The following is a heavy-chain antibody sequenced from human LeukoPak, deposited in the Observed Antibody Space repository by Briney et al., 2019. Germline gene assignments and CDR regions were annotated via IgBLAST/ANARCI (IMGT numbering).Heavy chain of an antibody. J-gene: IGHJ4*02. V-gene: IGHV1-2*02. CDR1: GYTFTGYY. CDR2: INPNSGGT. Sequence: GAPVKVSCKASGYTFTGYYMHWVRQAPGQGLEWMGWINPNSGGTNYAQKFQGRVTMTRDTSISTAYMELSRLRSDDTAVYYCARELTAVAGTLGGYWGQGTLVTVSS. D-gene: IGHD6-19*01. CDR3: ARELTAVAGTLGGY.